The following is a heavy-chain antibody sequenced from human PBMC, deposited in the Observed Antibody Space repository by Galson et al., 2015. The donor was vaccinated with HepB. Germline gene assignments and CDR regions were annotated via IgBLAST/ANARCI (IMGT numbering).Heavy chain of an antibody. CDR1: GFTFSSYA. CDR3: ARGRLRYFDWSALGHYYYYYGMDV. J-gene: IGHJ6*02. V-gene: IGHV3-30-3*01. CDR2: ISYDGSNK. Sequence: SLRLSCAASGFTFSSYAMHWVRQAPGKGLEWVAVISYDGSNKYYADSVKGRFTISRDNPKNTLYLQINSLRAEDTAVYYCARGRLRYFDWSALGHYYYYYGMDVWGQGTTVTVSS. D-gene: IGHD3-9*01.